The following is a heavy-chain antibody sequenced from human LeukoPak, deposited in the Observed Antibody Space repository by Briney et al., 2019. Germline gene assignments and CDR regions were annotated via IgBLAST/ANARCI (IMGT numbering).Heavy chain of an antibody. CDR2: IYYGGNT. J-gene: IGHJ5*02. D-gene: IGHD6-19*01. Sequence: PSETLSLTCTVSGDSISSYYWSWIRQPPGKGLQWIGYIYYGGNTKYNPSLKSRVTISRDTSKNQLSLKLSPVTAADTAVYYCAKDSGVPWLVRTVEDWFDPWGQGTLVTVSS. CDR3: AKDSGVPWLVRTVEDWFDP. V-gene: IGHV4-59*01. CDR1: GDSISSYY.